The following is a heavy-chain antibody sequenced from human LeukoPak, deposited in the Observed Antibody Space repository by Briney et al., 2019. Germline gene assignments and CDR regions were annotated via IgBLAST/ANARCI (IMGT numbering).Heavy chain of an antibody. V-gene: IGHV1-2*02. CDR1: GYIFSDYY. Sequence: ASVKVSCKASGYIFSDYYMHWVRQAPGQGLEWLGWINPKSGAADYAQQFRGRVTMTRDTSINTDYMEMKRVTSDDTAVYYCARDPTGDMPAFDLWGQGTMLTVSS. CDR3: ARDPTGDMPAFDL. CDR2: INPKSGAA. J-gene: IGHJ3*01. D-gene: IGHD7-27*01.